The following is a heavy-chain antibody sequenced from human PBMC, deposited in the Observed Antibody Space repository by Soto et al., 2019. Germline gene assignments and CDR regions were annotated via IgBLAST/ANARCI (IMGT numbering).Heavy chain of an antibody. CDR2: ISAHNGNT. CDR1: GYAFTTYG. Sequence: QVHLVQSGAEVKKPGASVKVSCKGSGYAFTTYGITWVRQAPGQGLEWMGWISAHNGNTNYVQKLQGRVTVTSDTSTSTAYMELRSLRSDDTAVYYCARGRYGDYWGQGALVTVSS. D-gene: IGHD1-1*01. CDR3: ARGRYGDY. J-gene: IGHJ4*02. V-gene: IGHV1-18*01.